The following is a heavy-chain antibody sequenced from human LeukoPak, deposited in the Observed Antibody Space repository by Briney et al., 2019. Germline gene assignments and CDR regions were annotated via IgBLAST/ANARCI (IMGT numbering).Heavy chain of an antibody. J-gene: IGHJ5*02. CDR2: IYYSGST. Sequence: PSQTLSLTCTVSGGSISSGGYYWSCIRQHPGKGLEWIGYIYYSGSTYYNPSLKSRVTISVDTSKNQFSLKLSSVTAADTAVYYCASKAVGATPGDWFDPWGQGTLVTVSS. CDR1: GGSISSGGYY. CDR3: ASKAVGATPGDWFDP. V-gene: IGHV4-31*03. D-gene: IGHD1-26*01.